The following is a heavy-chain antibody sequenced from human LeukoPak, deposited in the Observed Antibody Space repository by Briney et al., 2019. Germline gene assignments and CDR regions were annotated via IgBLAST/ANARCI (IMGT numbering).Heavy chain of an antibody. D-gene: IGHD3-3*01. CDR1: GGSISSGDYY. CDR3: ARECNDFPLNWFDP. CDR2: IYYSGST. J-gene: IGHJ5*02. V-gene: IGHV4-30-4*01. Sequence: PSQTLSLTCTVSGGSISSGDYYWSWIRQPPGTGLEWIGYIYYSGSTYYNPSLKSRVTISVDTSKNQFSLKLSSATAADTAVYYCARECNDFPLNWFDPWGQGTLVTVSS.